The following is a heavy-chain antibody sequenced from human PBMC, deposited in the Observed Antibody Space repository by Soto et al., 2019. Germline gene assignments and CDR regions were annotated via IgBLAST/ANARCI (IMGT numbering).Heavy chain of an antibody. CDR1: GGSISSGGYY. CDR3: ARAGAVNWFDP. V-gene: IGHV4-31*03. CDR2: IYYSGGT. Sequence: QVQLQESGPGLVKPSQTLSLTCTVSGGSISSGGYYWSWIRQHPGKGLEWIGYIYYSGGTYHNPSLKSRITISVDTSKNQFSLKLSSVTAADTAVYYCARAGAVNWFDPWGQGTLVTVSS. J-gene: IGHJ5*02.